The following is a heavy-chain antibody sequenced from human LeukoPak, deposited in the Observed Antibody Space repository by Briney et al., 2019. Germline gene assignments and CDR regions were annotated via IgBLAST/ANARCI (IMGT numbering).Heavy chain of an antibody. Sequence: RASVKVSCKVSGYTLTGLSMHWVRQAPGKGLEWMGGFNPEDGETNYAQKFQGRVTMTEDTSTGTAYMELSSLRSDDTAVYYCATGSGWVRFMASGAGTIDYWGQGTLVTVYS. J-gene: IGHJ4*02. CDR2: FNPEDGET. CDR1: GYTLTGLS. D-gene: IGHD6-19*01. CDR3: ATGSGWVRFMASGAGTIDY. V-gene: IGHV1-24*01.